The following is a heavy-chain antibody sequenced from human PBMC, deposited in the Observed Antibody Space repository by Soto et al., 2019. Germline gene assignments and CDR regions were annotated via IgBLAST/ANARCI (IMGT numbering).Heavy chain of an antibody. CDR2: ISYDGSNK. CDR1: GFTFSSYA. J-gene: IGHJ4*02. D-gene: IGHD5-12*01. Sequence: QVQLVESGGGVVQPGRSLRLSCAASGFTFSSYAMHWVRQAPGKGLEWVAVISYDGSNKYYADSVKGRFTISRDNSKNTLYLQMNSLRAEDTAVYYCARDLGVIVATTYSFDYWGQGTLVTVSS. CDR3: ARDLGVIVATTYSFDY. V-gene: IGHV3-30-3*01.